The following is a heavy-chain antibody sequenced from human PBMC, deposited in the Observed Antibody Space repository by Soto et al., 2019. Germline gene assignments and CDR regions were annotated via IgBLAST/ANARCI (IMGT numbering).Heavy chain of an antibody. J-gene: IGHJ5*02. CDR1: GGSISSGGYY. CDR2: LYYRGST. Sequence: QVQLQESGPGLVKPSQTLSLTCTVSGGSISSGGYYWSWIRQHPGKGLEWIGYLYYRGSTYYNPSLLSRVTISVDTSKNQCSLKLISVTAADTAVYDCARDHGGYQGFDPWCQGTLGTVSS. CDR3: ARDHGGYQGFDP. D-gene: IGHD3-16*02. V-gene: IGHV4-31*03.